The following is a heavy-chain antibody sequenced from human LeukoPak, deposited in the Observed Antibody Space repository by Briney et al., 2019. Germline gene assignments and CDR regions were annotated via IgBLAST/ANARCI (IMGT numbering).Heavy chain of an antibody. Sequence: SETLSLTCTVSGASIKNNYWSWIRQPPGKGLAWIGYGHYTGSTKYNPSLKSRVTISVDTSKNQFSLNLSSVTAADTAVYYCARPTGRDTASDAFDIWGQGTMVTVSS. CDR1: GASIKNNY. CDR3: ARPTGRDTASDAFDI. J-gene: IGHJ3*02. D-gene: IGHD5-18*01. V-gene: IGHV4-59*08. CDR2: GHYTGST.